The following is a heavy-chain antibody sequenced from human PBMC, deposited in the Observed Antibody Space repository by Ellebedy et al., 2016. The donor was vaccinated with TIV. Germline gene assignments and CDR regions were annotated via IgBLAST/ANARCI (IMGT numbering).Heavy chain of an antibody. CDR3: ARGDGSYFH. CDR2: INHSGST. J-gene: IGHJ4*02. V-gene: IGHV4-34*01. CDR1: GGSFSGYY. D-gene: IGHD1-26*01. Sequence: SETLSLTCAVYGGSFSGYYWNRIRQPPGKGLEWIGEINHSGSTNYNPSLKSRVTLSVDTSKNHFSLKLSSVTAADTAVYYCARGDGSYFHWGQGTLVTVSS.